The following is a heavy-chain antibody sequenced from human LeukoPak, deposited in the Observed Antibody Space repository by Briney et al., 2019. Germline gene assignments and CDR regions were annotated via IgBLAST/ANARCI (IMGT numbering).Heavy chain of an antibody. J-gene: IGHJ4*02. V-gene: IGHV4-59*01. CDR3: ARASYYDILTGYTPFDY. CDR2: IYYSGST. Sequence: SETLSLTCTVSGGSISSYYWSWIRQPPGKGLEWIGYIYYSGSTNYNPSLKSRVTISVDTSKNQFSLKLSSVTAADTAVYYCARASYYDILTGYTPFDYWGQGTLVTVSS. D-gene: IGHD3-9*01. CDR1: GGSISSYY.